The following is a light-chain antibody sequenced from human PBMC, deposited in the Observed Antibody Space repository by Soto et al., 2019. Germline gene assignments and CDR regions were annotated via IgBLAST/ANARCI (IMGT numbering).Light chain of an antibody. CDR2: KVS. CDR3: MQSTYWPT. Sequence: DALMTQSPLSLPVTLGQPASISCTCSQSLVNSDGDTYLSWYQLRPGQSPRRLIYKVSNRDAGVPDIFGGSASGIAFTLQISRVQAEDVGVYYCMQSTYWPTFGQGTKLEIK. J-gene: IGKJ2*01. CDR1: QSLVNSDGDTY. V-gene: IGKV2-30*01.